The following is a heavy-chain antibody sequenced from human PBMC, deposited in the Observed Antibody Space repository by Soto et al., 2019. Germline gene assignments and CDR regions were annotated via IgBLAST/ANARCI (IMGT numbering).Heavy chain of an antibody. Sequence: EVQLVESGGGLVQRGGSLRLSCAGSGCTFRDYWMNWVRQASGKGMEWVANINQNGSQRYYVDSLKGRFTNSRANAKNSLYLEMNSLRAEDTSVYYCAKYTSADDYWGQGTLVTVSS. D-gene: IGHD3-10*01. CDR3: AKYTSADDY. CDR2: INQNGSQR. V-gene: IGHV3-7*01. J-gene: IGHJ4*02. CDR1: GCTFRDYW.